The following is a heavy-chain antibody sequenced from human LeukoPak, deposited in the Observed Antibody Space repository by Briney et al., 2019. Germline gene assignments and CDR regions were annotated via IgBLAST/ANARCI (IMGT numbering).Heavy chain of an antibody. CDR1: GSTFSNYG. J-gene: IGHJ4*02. Sequence: GGSLRLSCEASGSTFSNYGMQRVRQAPGKGLGWVAVISFDGSEKTYADSVKGRFTISRANSKNTVYLQMKRLRVEDTAGYYCAKRGGPARGRAYLWYFDNWGQGTLVTVSS. D-gene: IGHD2-15*01. V-gene: IGHV3-30*18. CDR2: ISFDGSEK. CDR3: AKRGGPARGRAYLWYFDN.